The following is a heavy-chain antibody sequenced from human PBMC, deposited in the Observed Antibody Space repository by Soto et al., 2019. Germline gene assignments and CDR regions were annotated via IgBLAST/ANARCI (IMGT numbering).Heavy chain of an antibody. CDR1: GFTFSSFA. CDR3: ARGGRSAAGRGYYFDY. Sequence: QVQLVESGGGVVQPGRSLRLSCAASGFTFSSFAMHWVRQAPGKGLEWVAFISYDGSNKYYAYSVKGRFTISRDNSENTLYLQMESLRAEDTAVYYCARGGRSAAGRGYYFDYWGQGTLVTGSS. J-gene: IGHJ4*02. CDR2: ISYDGSNK. V-gene: IGHV3-30-3*01. D-gene: IGHD6-13*01.